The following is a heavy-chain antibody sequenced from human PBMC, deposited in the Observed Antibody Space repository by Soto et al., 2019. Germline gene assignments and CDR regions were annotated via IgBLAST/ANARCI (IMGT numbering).Heavy chain of an antibody. CDR1: GFSLSTSGMC. J-gene: IGHJ6*02. CDR3: ARIPQGTGTRSYYYYGMDV. Sequence: GSGPTLVNPTQTLTLTCTFSGFSLSTSGMCVSWIRQPPGKALEWLALIDWDDDKYYSTSLKTRLTISKDTSKNQVVLTMTNMDPVDTATYYCARIPQGTGTRSYYYYGMDVWGQGTTVTVSS. CDR2: IDWDDDK. D-gene: IGHD1-7*01. V-gene: IGHV2-70*01.